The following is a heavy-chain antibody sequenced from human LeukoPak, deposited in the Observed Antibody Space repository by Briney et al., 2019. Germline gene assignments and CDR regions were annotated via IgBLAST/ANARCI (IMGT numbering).Heavy chain of an antibody. J-gene: IGHJ4*02. V-gene: IGHV3-30-3*01. D-gene: IGHD5-18*01. Sequence: PGRSLRLSCAASGITFGTYAMHSVRQAPGKWLEWVAVVSYDGSNKYSEDSLKGRFTISRDNSKNTLYLQMNSLSTEDTAVYYCARAGTAMVIYYFDYWGQGTLVTVSS. CDR1: GITFGTYA. CDR3: ARAGTAMVIYYFDY. CDR2: VSYDGSNK.